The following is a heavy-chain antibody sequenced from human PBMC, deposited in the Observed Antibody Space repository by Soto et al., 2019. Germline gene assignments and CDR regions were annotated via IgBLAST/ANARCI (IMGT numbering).Heavy chain of an antibody. D-gene: IGHD6-19*01. CDR1: GYTFTSYG. J-gene: IGHJ5*02. CDR3: ARVRRSSGWSRGWLDP. V-gene: IGHV1-18*04. CDR2: ISAYNGNT. Sequence: ASVKVSCKASGYTFTSYGISWVRQAPGQGLEWMGWISAYNGNTNYAQKLQGRVTMTTDTSTSTAYMELRSLRSDDTAVYYCARVRRSSGWSRGWLDPWGQGTLVAVSS.